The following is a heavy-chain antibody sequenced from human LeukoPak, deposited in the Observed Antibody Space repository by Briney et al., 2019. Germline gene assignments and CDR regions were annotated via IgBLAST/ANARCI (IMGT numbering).Heavy chain of an antibody. J-gene: IGHJ4*02. CDR3: ARDLDFWSGYFPPFDY. D-gene: IGHD3-3*01. CDR2: ISSSSSYI. CDR1: GFTFSSYA. Sequence: GGSLRLSCAASGFTFSSYAMSWVRQAPGKGLEWVSSISSSSSYIYYADSVKGRSTISRDNAKNSLYLQMNSLRAEDTAVYYCARDLDFWSGYFPPFDYWGQGTLVTVSS. V-gene: IGHV3-21*01.